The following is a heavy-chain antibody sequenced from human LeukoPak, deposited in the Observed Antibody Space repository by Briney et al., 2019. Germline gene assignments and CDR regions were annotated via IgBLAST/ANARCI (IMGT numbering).Heavy chain of an antibody. Sequence: SETLSLTCTVSGGSISSHYWSWIRQPPGKGLEWIGYLYYSGSTNYNPSLKSRVTISVDPSKNQYSLKLSSVTAADTAVYYCARAPGYCSGGSCYWFDPWGQGTLVTVSS. D-gene: IGHD2-15*01. CDR1: GGSISSHY. CDR3: ARAPGYCSGGSCYWFDP. J-gene: IGHJ5*02. CDR2: LYYSGST. V-gene: IGHV4-59*11.